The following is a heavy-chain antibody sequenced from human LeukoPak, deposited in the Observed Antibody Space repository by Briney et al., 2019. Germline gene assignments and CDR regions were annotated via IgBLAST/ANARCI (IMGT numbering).Heavy chain of an antibody. D-gene: IGHD3-3*01. CDR1: GYTFTSYY. CDR2: INPSGGST. CDR3: ARDRDFWSGSKGPGAFDI. Sequence: ASVKVSCKASGYTFTSYYMQWVRQAPGQGLEWMGIINPSGGSTSYAQKFQGRVTMTRDTSTSTVYMELSSLRSEDTAVYYCARDRDFWSGSKGPGAFDIWGQGTMVTVSS. J-gene: IGHJ3*02. V-gene: IGHV1-46*03.